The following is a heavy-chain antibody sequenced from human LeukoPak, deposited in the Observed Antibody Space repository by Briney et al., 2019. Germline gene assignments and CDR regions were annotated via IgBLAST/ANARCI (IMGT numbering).Heavy chain of an antibody. Sequence: GGSLRLSCAASGFAFSSYSMNWVRQAPGKGLDWVSSISSSSSYIYYADSVKGRFTISRDNAKNSLYLQMNSLRAEDTAVYYCARAKLDGDSAEYYFDYWGQGTLVTVSS. CDR3: ARAKLDGDSAEYYFDY. J-gene: IGHJ4*02. CDR2: ISSSSSYI. CDR1: GFAFSSYS. D-gene: IGHD4-17*01. V-gene: IGHV3-21*01.